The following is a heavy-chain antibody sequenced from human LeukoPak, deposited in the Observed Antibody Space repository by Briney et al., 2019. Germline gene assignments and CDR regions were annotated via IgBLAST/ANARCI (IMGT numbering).Heavy chain of an antibody. Sequence: PSETLSLTCAVYGGSFSGYYWSWIRQPPGKGLEWIGEINHSGSTNYNPSLKSRVTISVDTSKNQFSLKLSSVTAADTAVYYCARESLSSGEEDYYYMDVWGKGTTVTVSS. V-gene: IGHV4-34*01. CDR2: INHSGST. J-gene: IGHJ6*03. CDR3: ARESLSSGEEDYYYMDV. CDR1: GGSFSGYY. D-gene: IGHD3-22*01.